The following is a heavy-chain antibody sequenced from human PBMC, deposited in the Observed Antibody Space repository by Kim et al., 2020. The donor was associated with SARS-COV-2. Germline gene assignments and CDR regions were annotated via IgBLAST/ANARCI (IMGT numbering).Heavy chain of an antibody. CDR2: IRSKANSYAT. V-gene: IGHV3-73*01. D-gene: IGHD2-2*01. CDR3: TRHWELGYCSSTSCYAHSDY. J-gene: IGHJ4*02. Sequence: GGSLRLSCAASGFTFSGSAMHWVRQASGKGLEWVGHIRSKANSYATAYAASVKGRFTISRDDSKNTAYLQMNSLKTEDTAVYYCTRHWELGYCSSTSCYAHSDYWGQGTLVTVSS. CDR1: GFTFSGSA.